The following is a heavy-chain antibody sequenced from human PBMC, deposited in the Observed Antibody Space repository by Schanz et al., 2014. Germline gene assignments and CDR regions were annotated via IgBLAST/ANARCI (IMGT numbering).Heavy chain of an antibody. D-gene: IGHD3-3*01. CDR1: GYTFTNHY. V-gene: IGHV1-2*06. Sequence: QVQVIQSGPEVKKPGASVKVSCKASGYTFTNHYLHWVRQAPGQGLEWMGRISPSSGGTNYAQNFQGRFTMTKDTSINTVYMELSTLTSDDTAVYYCARESVSRTRLFDPWGQGTLVTVSS. CDR3: ARESVSRTRLFDP. CDR2: ISPSSGGT. J-gene: IGHJ5*02.